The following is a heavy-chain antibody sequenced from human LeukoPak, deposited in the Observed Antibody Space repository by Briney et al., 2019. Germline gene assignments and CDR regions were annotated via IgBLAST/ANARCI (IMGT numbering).Heavy chain of an antibody. CDR1: GFTFSSYS. V-gene: IGHV3-21*04. CDR2: ISSSSSYI. Sequence: GGSLRLSCAASGFTFSSYSMTWVRQAPGKGLEWVSSISSSSSYIYYADSVKGRFTISRDNAKNSLYLQMNSLRAEDTALYYCAKGPVYDSSGYYSGHFDYWGQGTLVTVSS. D-gene: IGHD3-22*01. CDR3: AKGPVYDSSGYYSGHFDY. J-gene: IGHJ4*02.